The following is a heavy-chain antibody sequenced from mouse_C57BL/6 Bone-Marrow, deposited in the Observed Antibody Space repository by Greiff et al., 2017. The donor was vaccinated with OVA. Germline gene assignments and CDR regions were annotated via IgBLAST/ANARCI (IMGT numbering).Heavy chain of an antibody. Sequence: VQLQESGAELVRPGTSVKVSCKASGYAFTNYLIEWVKQRPGQGLEWIGVINPGSGGTNYNEKFKGKATLTADKSSSTAYMQLSSLTSEDSAVYFCARLAVVAPYFDYWGQGTTLTVSS. D-gene: IGHD1-1*01. CDR1: GYAFTNYL. V-gene: IGHV1-54*01. CDR3: ARLAVVAPYFDY. CDR2: INPGSGGT. J-gene: IGHJ2*01.